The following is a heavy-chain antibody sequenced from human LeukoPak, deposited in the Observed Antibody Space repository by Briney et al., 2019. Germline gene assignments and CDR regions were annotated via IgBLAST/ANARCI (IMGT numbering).Heavy chain of an antibody. CDR2: IYSGGSP. Sequence: GGSLRLSCEAPGFTVSSNYMSGVRQAPGKGLEWVSVIYSGGSPYYADSVKGRFTISRDNSKNTLYLQMNSLRAEDTAVYYCARTRIAAAGTFYFDYWGQGTLVTVSS. CDR3: ARTRIAAAGTFYFDY. D-gene: IGHD6-13*01. V-gene: IGHV3-53*01. J-gene: IGHJ4*02. CDR1: GFTVSSNY.